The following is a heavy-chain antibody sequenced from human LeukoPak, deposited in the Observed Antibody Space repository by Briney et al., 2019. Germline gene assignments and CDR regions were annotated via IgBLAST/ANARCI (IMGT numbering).Heavy chain of an antibody. CDR2: LYYSGST. CDR1: GGSISSSSYY. Sequence: PSETLSLTCTVFGGSISSSSYYWGWIRQPPGKGLEWIGSLYYSGSTYYNPSLKSRVTISVDTSKNQFSLKLSSVTAADTAVYYCARHYDFWSGYYTGDFDYWGQGTLVTVSS. CDR3: ARHYDFWSGYYTGDFDY. D-gene: IGHD3-3*01. J-gene: IGHJ4*02. V-gene: IGHV4-39*01.